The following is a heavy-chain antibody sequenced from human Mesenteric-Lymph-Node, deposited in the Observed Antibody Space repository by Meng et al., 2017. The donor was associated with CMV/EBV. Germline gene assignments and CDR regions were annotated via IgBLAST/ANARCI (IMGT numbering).Heavy chain of an antibody. D-gene: IGHD2-2*01. CDR3: ARGRLEYCSSTSCRRRGAFDI. Sequence: GSYWGWIRQPPGKGLEWIGEINHSGSTNYNPSLKSRVTISVDTSKNQFSLKLSSVTAADTAVYYCARGRLEYCSSTSCRRRGAFDIWGQGTMVTVSS. CDR1: GSY. V-gene: IGHV4-34*01. J-gene: IGHJ3*02. CDR2: INHSGST.